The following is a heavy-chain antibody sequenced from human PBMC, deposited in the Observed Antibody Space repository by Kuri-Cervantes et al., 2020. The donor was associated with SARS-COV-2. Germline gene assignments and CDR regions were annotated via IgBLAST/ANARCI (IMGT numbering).Heavy chain of an antibody. Sequence: VKVSCKVSGYTLTELSMHWVRQAPGKGLEWMGGFDPEDGETIYAQKFQGRVTMTEDTSTDTAYMELSSLRSEDTAVYYCATARFQWELLPLSSWGQGTLVTVSS. J-gene: IGHJ5*02. D-gene: IGHD1-26*01. CDR2: FDPEDGET. CDR1: GYTLTELS. V-gene: IGHV1-24*01. CDR3: ATARFQWELLPLSS.